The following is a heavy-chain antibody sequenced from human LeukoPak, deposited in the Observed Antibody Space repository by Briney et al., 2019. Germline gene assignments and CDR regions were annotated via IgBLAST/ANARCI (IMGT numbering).Heavy chain of an antibody. J-gene: IGHJ4*02. CDR2: ISFDGNQE. V-gene: IGHV3-30-3*01. Sequence: GGSLRLSCEASGFTFDNYAMHWVRQAPGRRLEWVAVISFDGNQEYYPDSVKGRFTISRDNSKDTLYLQMNGLKTEDTAVYYCAREGSIVARTDYWGQGALVIVSS. CDR1: GFTFDNYA. CDR3: AREGSIVARTDY. D-gene: IGHD3-16*02.